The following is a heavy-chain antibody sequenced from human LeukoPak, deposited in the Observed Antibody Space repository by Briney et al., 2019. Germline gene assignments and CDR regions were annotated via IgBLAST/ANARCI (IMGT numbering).Heavy chain of an antibody. CDR3: ARQLGERTFNWNDFDY. CDR1: GYSFTTYP. Sequence: GESLKISCKGFGYSFTTYPTPPPPQMPGRGLEWMGIIYRGDSDIRYSPSFQGQVTISADKSISTAYLQWSSLKASDTATYFCARQLGERTFNWNDFDYWGQGTLVSVSS. CDR2: IYRGDSDI. V-gene: IGHV5-51*01. J-gene: IGHJ4*02. D-gene: IGHD1-20*01.